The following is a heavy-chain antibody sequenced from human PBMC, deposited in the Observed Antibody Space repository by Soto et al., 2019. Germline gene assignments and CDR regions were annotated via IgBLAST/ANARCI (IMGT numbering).Heavy chain of an antibody. J-gene: IGHJ4*02. V-gene: IGHV3-23*01. CDR1: GFTFSSFA. CDR3: AEARYTSGWCLDY. CDR2: ISGSGGGT. D-gene: IGHD6-19*01. Sequence: GGSLRLSCAASGFTFSSFAMSWVRQAPGKGLEWVSAISGSGGGTYYADSVKGRLTISRDNSKNTLYLQMNSLRAEDTAVYYCAEARYTSGWCLDYWGQGTLVTVSS.